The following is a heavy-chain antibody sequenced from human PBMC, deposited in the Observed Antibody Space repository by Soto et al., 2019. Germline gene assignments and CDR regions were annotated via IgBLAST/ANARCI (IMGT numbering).Heavy chain of an antibody. Sequence: PGRSLRLRYAAAGCNFGSYDMHWVRQATGKGLEWVSAIGTAGDTYYPGSVKGRFTISRENAKNSLYLQMNSLRAEDTAVYYCAREASLIAAAGTDYYYGMDVWGQGTTVTVSS. CDR3: AREASLIAAAGTDYYYGMDV. V-gene: IGHV3-13*01. D-gene: IGHD6-13*01. J-gene: IGHJ6*02. CDR1: GCNFGSYD. CDR2: IGTAGDT.